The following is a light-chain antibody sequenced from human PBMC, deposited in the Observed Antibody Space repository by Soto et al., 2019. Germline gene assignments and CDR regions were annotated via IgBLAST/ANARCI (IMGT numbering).Light chain of an antibody. CDR1: QSVNIY. J-gene: IGKJ4*01. CDR3: QQRADWPLT. Sequence: EVVMTQSPATVSMSPGERVTLSCRASQSVNIYLAWYQQKPGQAPRXLIYDASNRATGVPARFSGNESGTDLTLNIRSLESEDGEVYYGQQRADWPLTFGGGTKVDI. V-gene: IGKV3-11*01. CDR2: DAS.